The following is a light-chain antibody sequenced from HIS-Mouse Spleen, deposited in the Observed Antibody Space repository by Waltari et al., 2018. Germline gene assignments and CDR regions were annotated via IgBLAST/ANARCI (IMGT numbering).Light chain of an antibody. V-gene: IGLV3-10*01. CDR2: EDS. CDR1: ALPKKY. J-gene: IGLJ2*01. CDR3: YSTDSSGNHRV. Sequence: SYELTQPPSVSVSPGQAARITCPGVALPKKYAYWYQQKSGQAPVVVIYEDSKRPSGIPERFSGSSSGTMATLTISGAQVEDEADYYCYSTDSSGNHRVFGGGTKLTVL.